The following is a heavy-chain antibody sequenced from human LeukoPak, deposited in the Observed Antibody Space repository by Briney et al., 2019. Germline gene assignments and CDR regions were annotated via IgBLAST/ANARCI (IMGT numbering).Heavy chain of an antibody. CDR1: GFSFSTYW. CDR2: MDPSDSYT. CDR3: ARHILGGPAFDM. D-gene: IGHD1-26*01. Sequence: GESLKISCKGSGFSFSTYWISWVRQMPGKGLEWMGTMDPSDSYTNYSPSFQGHVTISADKSISTAYLQWSSLKASDIAMYYCARHILGGPAFDMWGQGTMDTVSS. J-gene: IGHJ3*02. V-gene: IGHV5-10-1*01.